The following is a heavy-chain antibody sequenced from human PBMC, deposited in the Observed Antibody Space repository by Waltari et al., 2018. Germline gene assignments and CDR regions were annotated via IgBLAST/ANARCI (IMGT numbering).Heavy chain of an antibody. Sequence: QVQLQQWGAGLLKPSETLSLTCAVYGGSFSGYYWSWIRQPPGKGLEWIGEINHSGSTNYNPSLKSRVTISVDTSKNQFSLKLSSVTAADTAVYYCARGRRAARLRAQVPMDVWGQGTTVTVSS. D-gene: IGHD6-6*01. CDR3: ARGRRAARLRAQVPMDV. V-gene: IGHV4-34*01. J-gene: IGHJ6*02. CDR1: GGSFSGYY. CDR2: INHSGST.